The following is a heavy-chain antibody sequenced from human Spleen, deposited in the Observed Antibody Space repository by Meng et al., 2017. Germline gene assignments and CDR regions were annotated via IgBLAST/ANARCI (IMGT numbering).Heavy chain of an antibody. J-gene: IGHJ4*02. CDR1: GFTFDDYA. CDR2: ITWNSGRV. CDR3: AKDLQAWGSYEVDY. V-gene: IGHV3-9*01. D-gene: IGHD3-16*01. Sequence: SLKISCAASGFTFDDYAMDWVRQAPGKGLEWVSGITWNSGRVRYADSVKGRFTISRDNAKNSLYLQMDSLRPEDTALYYCAKDLQAWGSYEVDYWGQGTLVTV.